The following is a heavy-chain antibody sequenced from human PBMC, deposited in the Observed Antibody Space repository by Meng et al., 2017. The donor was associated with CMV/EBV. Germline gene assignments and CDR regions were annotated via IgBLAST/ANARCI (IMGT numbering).Heavy chain of an antibody. V-gene: IGHV4-39*01. CDR1: GGSISSSSYY. D-gene: IGHD6-13*01. CDR3: ARHRQQLILHAFDI. Sequence: SETLSLTCTVSGGSISSSSYYWGWIRQPPGKGLEWIGSIYYSGSTYYNPSLKSQVTISVDTSKNQFSLKLSSVTAADTAVYYCARHRQQLILHAFDIWGQGTMVTVSS. CDR2: IYYSGST. J-gene: IGHJ3*02.